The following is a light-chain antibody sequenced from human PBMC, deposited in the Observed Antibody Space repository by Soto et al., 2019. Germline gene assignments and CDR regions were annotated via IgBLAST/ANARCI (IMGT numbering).Light chain of an antibody. CDR3: QSYDSSLSGYV. Sequence: QSVLTQPPSVSGAPGQRVTISCTGSSSNIGAGYDVHWYQQLPGTAPKLLLYGNSNRPSGVPDRFSGSKSGTSASLAITGLQAEDEADYYGQSYDSSLSGYVFGTGTKVTVL. CDR1: SSNIGAGYD. J-gene: IGLJ1*01. V-gene: IGLV1-40*01. CDR2: GNS.